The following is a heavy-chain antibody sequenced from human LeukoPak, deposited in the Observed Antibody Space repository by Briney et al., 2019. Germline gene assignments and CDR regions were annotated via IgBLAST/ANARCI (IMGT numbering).Heavy chain of an antibody. CDR1: GFTFSSYS. Sequence: PGGSLRLSCAASGFTFSSYSMNWVRQAPGKGLEWVSSISSSSSYIHYADAVKGRFTISKDNAKNSLYLQINSLRAEDTAVYHCAREKRYYGSGSSDVDYWGQGTLVTVSS. V-gene: IGHV3-21*01. CDR2: ISSSSSYI. J-gene: IGHJ4*01. D-gene: IGHD3-10*01. CDR3: AREKRYYGSGSSDVDY.